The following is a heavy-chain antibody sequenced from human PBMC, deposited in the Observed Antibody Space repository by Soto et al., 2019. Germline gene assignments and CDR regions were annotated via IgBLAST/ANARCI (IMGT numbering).Heavy chain of an antibody. Sequence: SETLSLTCTVSGGSISSYYWSWIRQPAGKGLEWIGRIYTSGSTNYNPSLKSRVTMSVDTSKNQFSLKLSSVTAADTAVYYCARDVEAGYSGSSWGHYYGMEVWGQGTTVNVSS. CDR3: ARDVEAGYSGSSWGHYYGMEV. V-gene: IGHV4-4*07. CDR2: IYTSGST. D-gene: IGHD1-26*01. CDR1: GGSISSYY. J-gene: IGHJ6*02.